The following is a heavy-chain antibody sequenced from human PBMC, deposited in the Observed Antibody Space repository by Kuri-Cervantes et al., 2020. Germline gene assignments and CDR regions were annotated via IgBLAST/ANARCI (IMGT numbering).Heavy chain of an antibody. CDR2: ISSSSTFI. Sequence: GGFLRLSCAASGFTFDDYAMHWVRQAPGKGLEWVSSISSSSTFIYYADSVKGRFTISRDNANNSLFLQMNSLRADDTAVYYCARDVTSFGVVTRYFDFWGQGTLVTVSS. J-gene: IGHJ4*02. V-gene: IGHV3-21*06. CDR3: ARDVTSFGVVTRYFDF. D-gene: IGHD3-3*01. CDR1: GFTFDDYA.